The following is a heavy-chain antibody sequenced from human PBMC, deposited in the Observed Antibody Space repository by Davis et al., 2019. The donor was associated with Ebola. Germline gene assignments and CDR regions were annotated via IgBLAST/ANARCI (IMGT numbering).Heavy chain of an antibody. V-gene: IGHV4-30-2*01. D-gene: IGHD4-17*01. J-gene: IGHJ4*02. CDR3: ARGGNDYGVHFDY. CDR2: IYHSGST. CDR1: GGSISSGGYS. Sequence: LRLSCAVSGGSISSGGYSWSWIRQPPGKGLEWIGYIYHSGSTYYNPSLKSRVTISVDRSKNQFSLKLSSVTAADTAVYYCARGGNDYGVHFDYWGQGTLVTVSS.